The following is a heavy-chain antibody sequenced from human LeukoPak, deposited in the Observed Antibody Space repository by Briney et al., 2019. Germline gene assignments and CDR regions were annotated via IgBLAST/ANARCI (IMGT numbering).Heavy chain of an antibody. CDR2: FDPEDGET. V-gene: IGHV1-24*01. J-gene: IGHJ4*02. Sequence: APVKLSCKVSGTYTLIELSMHWVRQAPGKGLEWMGGFDPEDGETIYAQKFKGRVTMTEDTSTDTAYMDLSSLRSEDTAVYYCATLLGETHFFDYWGQGTLVNVSS. CDR1: GTYTLIELS. D-gene: IGHD1-26*01. CDR3: ATLLGETHFFDY.